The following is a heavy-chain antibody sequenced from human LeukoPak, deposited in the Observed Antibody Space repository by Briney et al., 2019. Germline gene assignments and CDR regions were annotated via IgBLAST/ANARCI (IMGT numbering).Heavy chain of an antibody. V-gene: IGHV4-34*01. Sequence: PSETLSLTCAVYGGSFSGYYWSWIRQPPGKGLEWIGEINHSGSTNYNPSLKSRVTISVDKSKNQISLKLSSVTAADTAVYYCARDGDGSAMVNYFDYWGQGTLVTVSS. J-gene: IGHJ4*02. CDR3: ARDGDGSAMVNYFDY. D-gene: IGHD5-18*01. CDR1: GGSFSGYY. CDR2: INHSGST.